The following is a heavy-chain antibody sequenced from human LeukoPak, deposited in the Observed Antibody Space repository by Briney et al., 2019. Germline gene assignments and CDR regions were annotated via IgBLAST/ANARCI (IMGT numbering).Heavy chain of an antibody. Sequence: SVKVSCKASGGTFSSYAISWVRQAPGQGLEWMGGIIPIFGTANYAQKFQGRVTITTDESTSTAYMELSSLRSEDTAVYYCARSIRPTPKYYYDGSGDLDYWGQGTLVTVSS. CDR2: IIPIFGTA. J-gene: IGHJ4*02. D-gene: IGHD3-22*01. V-gene: IGHV1-69*05. CDR1: GGTFSSYA. CDR3: ARSIRPTPKYYYDGSGDLDY.